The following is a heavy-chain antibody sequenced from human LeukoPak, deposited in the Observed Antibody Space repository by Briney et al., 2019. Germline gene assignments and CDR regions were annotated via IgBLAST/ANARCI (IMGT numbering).Heavy chain of an antibody. Sequence: PGGSLRLSCAASGFTFSSYAMSWVRQAPGKGLEWVSAISGSGGSTHYADSVKGRYTISRDNSKNTLYLQMNSLRAEDTAVYYCAKDRGERHCSSTSCYVEPYFDYWGQGTLVTVSS. CDR2: ISGSGGST. CDR1: GFTFSSYA. D-gene: IGHD2-2*01. CDR3: AKDRGERHCSSTSCYVEPYFDY. V-gene: IGHV3-23*01. J-gene: IGHJ4*02.